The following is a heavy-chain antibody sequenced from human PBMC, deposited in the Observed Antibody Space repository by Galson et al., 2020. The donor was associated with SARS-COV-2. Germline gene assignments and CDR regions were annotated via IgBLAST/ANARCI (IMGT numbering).Heavy chain of an antibody. D-gene: IGHD3-22*01. V-gene: IGHV4-34*01. CDR1: GGSFSGYY. CDR2: INHSGST. CDR3: ARARGYYGSSGYYLFDY. J-gene: IGHJ4*02. Sequence: SQTLSLTCAVYGGSFSGYYWSWIRQPPGKGLEWIGEINHSGSTNYNPSLKSRVTISVDTSKNQFPLKLSSVAAADTAVYYWARARGYYGSSGYYLFDYWGEGTLVTVSS.